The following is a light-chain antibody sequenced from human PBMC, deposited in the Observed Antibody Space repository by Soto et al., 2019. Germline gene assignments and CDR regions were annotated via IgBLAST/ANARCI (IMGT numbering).Light chain of an antibody. CDR3: GSYAGTKNFVV. J-gene: IGLJ2*01. CDR2: DVT. CDR1: SSDIGVYDY. Sequence: QSVLTQPPSASGSPGQSVTISCTGTSSDIGVYDYVSWYQRHPGKAPKLVIYDVTKRPSGAPDRFSGSKSGNTASLTVSGLQAEDEADYFCGSYAGTKNFVVFGGGTKVTVL. V-gene: IGLV2-8*01.